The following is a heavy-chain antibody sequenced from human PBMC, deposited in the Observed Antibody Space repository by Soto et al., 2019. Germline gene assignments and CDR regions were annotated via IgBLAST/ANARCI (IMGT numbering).Heavy chain of an antibody. CDR1: GGSFSGYY. D-gene: IGHD3-22*01. J-gene: IGHJ4*02. CDR3: ARGLILATYYSDSSGYYLFDY. V-gene: IGHV4-34*01. Sequence: QVQLQQWGAGLLKPSETLSLTCAVYGGSFSGYYWSWIRQPPGKGLEWIGEINHSGSTNYNPSLKSRVTISVDTYKNQFSLKLSSVTAADTAVYYCARGLILATYYSDSSGYYLFDYWGQGTLVTVSS. CDR2: INHSGST.